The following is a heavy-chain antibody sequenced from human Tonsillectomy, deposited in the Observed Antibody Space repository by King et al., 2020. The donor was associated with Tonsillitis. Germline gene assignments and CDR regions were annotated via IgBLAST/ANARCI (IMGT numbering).Heavy chain of an antibody. CDR1: GFTFGDYA. D-gene: IGHD3-3*01. V-gene: IGHV3-49*03. J-gene: IGHJ4*02. Sequence: VQLVESGGGLVQPGRSLRLSCTASGFTFGDYAMSWFRQAPGKGLEWVGFIRSKAYRGTTEYAASVKGRFTISRDDSKSIAYLQMNSLKTEDTAVYYFTXGDDFWXGHIXYWGQXTLVTVSS. CDR3: TXGDDFWXGHIXY. CDR2: IRSKAYRGTT.